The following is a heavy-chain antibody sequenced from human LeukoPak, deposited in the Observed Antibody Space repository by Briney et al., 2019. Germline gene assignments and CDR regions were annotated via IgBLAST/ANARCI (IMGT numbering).Heavy chain of an antibody. J-gene: IGHJ4*02. D-gene: IGHD2-2*01. Sequence: PSETLSLTCAVSGGSVSTTNYYWGWIRQPPGKGLDWIGIIYYGGTTYYNPSLKSRAIISVDTSKNHFSLKLNSVTAADTAVYYCASAPMTYCSNTNCYLDWGQGTLVTVSS. CDR3: ASAPMTYCSNTNCYLD. V-gene: IGHV4-39*02. CDR1: GGSVSTTNYY. CDR2: IYYGGTT.